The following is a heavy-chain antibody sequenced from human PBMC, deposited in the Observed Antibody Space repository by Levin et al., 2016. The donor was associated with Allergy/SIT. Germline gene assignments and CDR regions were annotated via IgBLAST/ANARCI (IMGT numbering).Heavy chain of an antibody. CDR2: IRYDGSNK. V-gene: IGHV3-30*02. CDR3: ANQRPYSNYACLGY. J-gene: IGHJ4*02. D-gene: IGHD4-11*01. CDR1: GFTFSSYG. Sequence: GESLKISCAASGFTFSSYGMHWVRQAPGKGLEWVAFIRYDGSNKYYADSVKGRFTISRDNSKNTLYLQMNSLRAEDTAVYYCANQRPYSNYACLGYWGQGTLVTVSS.